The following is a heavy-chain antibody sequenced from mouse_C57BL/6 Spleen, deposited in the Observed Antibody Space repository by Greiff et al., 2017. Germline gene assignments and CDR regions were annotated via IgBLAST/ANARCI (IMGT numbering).Heavy chain of an antibody. CDR3: ARERSDAMDY. CDR2: IYPRSGNT. J-gene: IGHJ4*01. V-gene: IGHV1-81*01. Sequence: VQRVESGAELARPGASVKLSCKASGYTFTSYGISWVKQRTGQGLEWIGEIYPRSGNTYYNEKFKGKATLTADKSSSTAYMELRSLTSEDSAVYFCARERSDAMDYWGQGTSVTVSS. CDR1: GYTFTSYG.